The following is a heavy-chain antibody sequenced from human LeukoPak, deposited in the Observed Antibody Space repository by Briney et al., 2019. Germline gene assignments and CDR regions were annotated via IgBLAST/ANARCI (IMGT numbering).Heavy chain of an antibody. J-gene: IGHJ4*02. V-gene: IGHV3-23*01. Sequence: GGSLRLPCAASGFTFSSYAMTWVRQGPGKGLERVSGITNSGGTTWYADSVKGRFTISRDNSKNTLYLQMNSLRAEDTAVYYCAKGALGYCSGDRCYPFDYWGQGTLVTVSS. CDR2: ITNSGGTT. D-gene: IGHD2-15*01. CDR1: GFTFSSYA. CDR3: AKGALGYCSGDRCYPFDY.